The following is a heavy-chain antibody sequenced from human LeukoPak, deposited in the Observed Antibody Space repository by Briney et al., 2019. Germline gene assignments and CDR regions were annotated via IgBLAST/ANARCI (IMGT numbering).Heavy chain of an antibody. CDR1: GFTVSSNY. D-gene: IGHD3-10*01. CDR3: ATYYYGSGSYYIHYYGMDV. V-gene: IGHV3-53*05. J-gene: IGHJ6*04. Sequence: GGSLRLSCAASGFTVSSNYMSWVRQAPGKGLEWVSVSYSGGSTYYADSVKGRFTISRDNSKNTLYLQMNSLRAEDTAVYYCATYYYGSGSYYIHYYGMDVWGKGTTVTVSS. CDR2: SYSGGST.